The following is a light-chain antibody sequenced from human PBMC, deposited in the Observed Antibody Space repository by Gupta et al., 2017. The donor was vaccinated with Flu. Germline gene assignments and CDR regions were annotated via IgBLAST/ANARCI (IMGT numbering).Light chain of an antibody. CDR1: SSNVGSNY. CDR2: RNN. CDR3: EAWDDSLGGIWV. Sequence: QSVLTQAPSASGTPGQRLTISCSGSSSNVGSNYVYWYQQFPGTAPKLVIYRNNQRHSGVPDRVSGSKSGTSAAMAISGLRSEEEAEYYCEAWDDSLGGIWVFGGGTKLTVL. J-gene: IGLJ3*02. V-gene: IGLV1-47*01.